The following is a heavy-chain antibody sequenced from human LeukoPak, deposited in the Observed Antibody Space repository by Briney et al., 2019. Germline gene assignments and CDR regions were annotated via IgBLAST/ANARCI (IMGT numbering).Heavy chain of an antibody. J-gene: IGHJ4*02. CDR1: GGSISSSSYY. CDR3: ARYSSSWYYVDY. V-gene: IGHV4-39*07. Sequence: SETLSLTCTVSGGSISSSSYYWGWIRQPPGKGLEWIGSIYYSGSTYYNPSLKSRVTISVDTSKNQFSLKLSSVTAADTAVYYCARYSSSWYYVDYWGQGTLVTVPS. D-gene: IGHD6-13*01. CDR2: IYYSGST.